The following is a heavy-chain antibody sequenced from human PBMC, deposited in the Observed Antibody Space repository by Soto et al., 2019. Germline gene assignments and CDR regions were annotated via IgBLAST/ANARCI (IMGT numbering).Heavy chain of an antibody. Sequence: QVQLVESGGDLVKPGGSLRLSCAASGFTFSDYYMSWIRQAPGKGLEWISHISSGSTYTNYADSVKGRFTISRDNAKNSLYLQMNSLRAEDTAVYYCARRKTYSGYEGSYFDYWGQETLVTVSS. CDR3: ARRKTYSGYEGSYFDY. CDR1: GFTFSDYY. J-gene: IGHJ4*02. V-gene: IGHV3-11*05. D-gene: IGHD5-12*01. CDR2: ISSGSTYT.